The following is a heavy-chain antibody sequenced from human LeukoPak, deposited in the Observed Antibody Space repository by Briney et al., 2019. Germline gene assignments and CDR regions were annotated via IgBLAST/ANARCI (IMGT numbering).Heavy chain of an antibody. CDR2: IYYSGST. CDR1: GGSISSSSYF. CDR3: ARGDYYYASGVPAAPTY. Sequence: SETLSLTCTVSGGSISSSSYFWAWIRQPPGKGLEWIGSIYYSGSTYYNPSLNSRVTISVDTSKNQFSLNLSSVTAADTAVYYCARGDYYYASGVPAAPTYWGQGTLVTVSS. D-gene: IGHD3-10*01. V-gene: IGHV4-39*01. J-gene: IGHJ4*02.